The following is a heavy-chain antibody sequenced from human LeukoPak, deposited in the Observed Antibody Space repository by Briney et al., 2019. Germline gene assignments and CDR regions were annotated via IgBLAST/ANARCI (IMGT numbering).Heavy chain of an antibody. Sequence: PGGSLRLSCADSGFSFSGYWMHWVRQAPGKGLVWVSRINADGTIATYADSVEGRFTISRDNAKNTLYLQMNSLRAEDTAVYYCARELVSYGDYGYWGQGTLVTVSS. J-gene: IGHJ4*02. V-gene: IGHV3-74*01. D-gene: IGHD4-17*01. CDR2: INADGTIA. CDR1: GFSFSGYW. CDR3: ARELVSYGDYGY.